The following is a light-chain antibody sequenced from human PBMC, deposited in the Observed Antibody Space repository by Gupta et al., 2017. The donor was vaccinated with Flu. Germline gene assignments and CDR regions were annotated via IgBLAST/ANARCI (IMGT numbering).Light chain of an antibody. J-gene: IGKJ2*03. V-gene: IGKV3-20*01. Sequence: EIVLTQSPATLSLSPGERATLPCRASQSVSSSYLAWYQQKPGQAPRLLIYGASSRATGIPDRFSGSGSGTDFTLTISRLEPKDFAVYYCQQYGSSPPEYSFGQGTKLEIK. CDR1: QSVSSSY. CDR3: QQYGSSPPEYS. CDR2: GAS.